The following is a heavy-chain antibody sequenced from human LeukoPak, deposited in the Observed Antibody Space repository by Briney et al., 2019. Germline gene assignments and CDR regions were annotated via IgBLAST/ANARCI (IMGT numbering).Heavy chain of an antibody. CDR2: LYTSGST. CDR3: ATGESLDY. CDR1: GTSISSHY. D-gene: IGHD1-14*01. Sequence: SETLSLTCTVSGTSISSHYWSWLRQPAGKGLEWVGHLYTSGSTKSNPSLKSRVSISVGTSKKQFSLKLSSVTAADTAVSFCATGESLDYWGQGTLVTVSS. J-gene: IGHJ4*02. V-gene: IGHV4-4*07.